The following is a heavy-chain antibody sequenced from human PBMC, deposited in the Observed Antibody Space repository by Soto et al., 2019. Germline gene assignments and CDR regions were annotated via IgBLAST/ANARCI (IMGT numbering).Heavy chain of an antibody. V-gene: IGHV1-69*08. CDR3: VRGLGGRMDD. Sequence: QVQLVQSGAEVKKPGSSVRVSCKASGTIFSSYTISWVRQAPGQGLEWMGRIIPILGETNSAQKFQGRVTLTADKSTNTAYMELNRLRLEDTAVYYCVRGLGGRMDDWGQGTTVTVSS. CDR2: IIPILGET. J-gene: IGHJ6*02. D-gene: IGHD3-16*01. CDR1: GTIFSSYT.